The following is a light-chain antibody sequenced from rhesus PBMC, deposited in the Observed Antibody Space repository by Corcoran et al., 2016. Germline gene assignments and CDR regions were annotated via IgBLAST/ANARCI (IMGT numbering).Light chain of an antibody. CDR3: LQYYGTPYS. CDR1: DNVNDY. CDR2: KAS. V-gene: IGKV1-74*01. J-gene: IGKJ2*01. Sequence: DIQMTQSPSSLSASVGDRVTITCRASDNVNDYLNWYQPKPGKAPKLLIYKASAVQNGVPSRFSGRGSGTDYTFTISSLQSEDGATYYCLQYYGTPYSFGQGTKVEIK.